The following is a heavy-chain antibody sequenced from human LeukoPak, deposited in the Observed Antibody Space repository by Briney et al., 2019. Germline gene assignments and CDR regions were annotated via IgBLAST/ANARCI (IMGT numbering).Heavy chain of an antibody. Sequence: PGGSLRLSCAASGFTVSSNYISWVRQAPGKGLEWVSLIYTSGSTYYADSVKGRFTISRDNSKNTLYLQMDSLRAEDTAVYYCARYLVGARYFDYWGQGALVAVSS. V-gene: IGHV3-53*01. CDR3: ARYLVGARYFDY. J-gene: IGHJ4*02. CDR2: IYTSGST. CDR1: GFTVSSNY. D-gene: IGHD1-26*01.